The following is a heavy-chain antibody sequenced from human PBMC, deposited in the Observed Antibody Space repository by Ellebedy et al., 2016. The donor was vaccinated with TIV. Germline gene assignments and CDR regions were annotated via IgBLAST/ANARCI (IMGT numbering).Heavy chain of an antibody. CDR1: GFNLSNNA. D-gene: IGHD3-10*01. Sequence: PGGSLRLSCAASGFNLSNNALHWVRQAPGKGLEWLAVISYNGSIQFYADSVKGRFTISRDNSKSMLYLQMNNLRTEDTALYYCAKLGVVIRRDYWGQGTLVTVSS. CDR2: ISYNGSIQ. CDR3: AKLGVVIRRDY. V-gene: IGHV3-30-3*02. J-gene: IGHJ1*01.